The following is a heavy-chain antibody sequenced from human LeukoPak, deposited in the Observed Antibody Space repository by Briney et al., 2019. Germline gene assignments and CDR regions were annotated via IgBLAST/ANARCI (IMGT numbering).Heavy chain of an antibody. CDR3: ARHIYGSGSYSDF. CDR2: IYPGDSDT. CDR1: GYSFTSYW. Sequence: GGSLKISCQGSGYSFTSYWIGWVRQMPGRGLEWMGIIYPGDSDTTYSPSFRGQVTISVDKSINTAYLQWSSLKASDTAMYYCARHIYGSGSYSDFWGPGTLVTVSS. V-gene: IGHV5-51*01. D-gene: IGHD3-10*01. J-gene: IGHJ4*02.